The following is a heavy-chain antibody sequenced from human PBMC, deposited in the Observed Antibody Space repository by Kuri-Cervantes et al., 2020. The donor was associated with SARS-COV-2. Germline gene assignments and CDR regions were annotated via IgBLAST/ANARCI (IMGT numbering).Heavy chain of an antibody. CDR2: IYYSGST. V-gene: IGHV4-39*01. CDR1: GGSISSSSYY. CDR3: ARGIKGLSTVTTYYYYYYGMDV. D-gene: IGHD4-17*01. J-gene: IGHJ6*02. Sequence: SETLSLTCTVSGGSISSSSYYWGWIRQPPGKGLEWIGSIYYSGSTYYNPSLKSRVTISVDTSKNQFSLKLSSVTAADTAVYYCARGIKGLSTVTTYYYYYYGMDVWGQGTTVTVSS.